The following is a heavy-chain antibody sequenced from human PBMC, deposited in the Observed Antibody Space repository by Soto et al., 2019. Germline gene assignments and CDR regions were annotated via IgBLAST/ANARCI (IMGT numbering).Heavy chain of an antibody. CDR1: GFTFSSYG. Sequence: QVQLVESGGGVVQPGRSLRLSCAASGFTFSSYGMHWVRQAPGKGLEWVAVISYDGSNKYYADSVKGRFTISRDNSKNNAYLQMNSLKAEGQAGYLRCKDLVPFPPLELLGYFQHWGQGTLVTVSS. CDR2: ISYDGSNK. CDR3: CKDLVPFPPLELLGYFQH. D-gene: IGHD1-26*01. J-gene: IGHJ1*01. V-gene: IGHV3-30*18.